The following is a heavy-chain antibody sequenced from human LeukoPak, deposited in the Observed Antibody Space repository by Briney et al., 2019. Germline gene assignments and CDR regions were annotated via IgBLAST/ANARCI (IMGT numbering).Heavy chain of an antibody. J-gene: IGHJ5*02. Sequence: KISCKGSGYRFTSYWISWVRQAPGQGLEWMGGIIPIFGTANYAQKFQGRVTITADESTSTAYMELSSLRSEDTAVYYCARVGGGYWFDPWGQGTLVTVSS. V-gene: IGHV1-69*01. CDR1: GYRFTSYW. CDR3: ARVGGGYWFDP. CDR2: IIPIFGTA. D-gene: IGHD4-23*01.